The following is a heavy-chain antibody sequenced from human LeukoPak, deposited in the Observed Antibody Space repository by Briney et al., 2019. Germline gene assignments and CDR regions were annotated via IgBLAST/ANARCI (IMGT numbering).Heavy chain of an antibody. D-gene: IGHD6-13*01. CDR3: AREGRLPAAAGKTLYYYYMDV. CDR1: GGSISSYY. CDR2: IYYSGST. J-gene: IGHJ6*03. Sequence: SETLSLTCTVSGGSISSYYWSWIRQPPGKGLEWIGCIYYSGSTNYNPSLKSRVTISVDTSKNQFSLKLSSVTAADTAVYYCAREGRLPAAAGKTLYYYYMDVWGKGTTVTVSS. V-gene: IGHV4-59*01.